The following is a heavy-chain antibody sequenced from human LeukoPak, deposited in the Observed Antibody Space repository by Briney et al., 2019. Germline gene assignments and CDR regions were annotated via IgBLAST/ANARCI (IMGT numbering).Heavy chain of an antibody. V-gene: IGHV3-30*02. CDR1: GFTFSSYG. J-gene: IGHJ4*02. CDR2: IRYDGSNK. D-gene: IGHD3-10*01. CDR3: ARDSYYGSGSRGDFDY. Sequence: PGGSLRLSCAASGFTFSSYGMHWVRQAPGKGLEWVGIIRYDGSNKYYADSVKGRFTISRDNSKNTLYLQMNSLRAEDTAVYYCARDSYYGSGSRGDFDYWGQGTLVTVSS.